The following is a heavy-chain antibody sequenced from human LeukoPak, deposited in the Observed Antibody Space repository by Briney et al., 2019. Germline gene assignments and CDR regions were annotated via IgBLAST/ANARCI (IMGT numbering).Heavy chain of an antibody. CDR3: ARERDYSNAYVMDV. CDR2: IYYSGST. D-gene: IGHD4-11*01. V-gene: IGHV4-31*03. Sequence: SETLSLTCTVSGGSISSGGYYWSWIRQHPGKGLEWIGYIYYSGSTYYNPSLKSRVTISVDTSKNQFSLRLSSVTAADTAVYYCARERDYSNAYVMDVWGQGTTVTVSS. CDR1: GGSISSGGYY. J-gene: IGHJ6*02.